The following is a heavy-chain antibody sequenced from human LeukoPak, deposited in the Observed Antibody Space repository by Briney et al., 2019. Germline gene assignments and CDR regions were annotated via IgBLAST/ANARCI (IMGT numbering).Heavy chain of an antibody. D-gene: IGHD2-2*01. CDR3: ARRRYCSSTSCRNWLDP. V-gene: IGHV5-51*01. CDR2: IYPGDSDT. J-gene: IGHJ5*02. CDR1: GYSFTSYW. Sequence: GESLKISCKGSGYSFTSYWIGWVRQMPGKGLEWMGIIYPGDSDTRYSPSFQGQVTISADKSISTAYLQWSSLKASDTAMYYCARRRYCSSTSCRNWLDPWGQGTLVTVSS.